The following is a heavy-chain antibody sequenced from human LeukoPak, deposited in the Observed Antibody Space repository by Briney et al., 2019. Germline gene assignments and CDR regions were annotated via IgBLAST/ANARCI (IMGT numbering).Heavy chain of an antibody. V-gene: IGHV3-21*01. CDR3: ARGDYGGNSDLDY. D-gene: IGHD4-23*01. Sequence: GGSLRLSCAASGFTFSSYSMNWVRQAPGKGLEWVSCISGSSSYIYYADSVKGRFTISRDNAKNTLYLQMNSLRAEDTAVYYCARGDYGGNSDLDYWGQGTLVTVSS. J-gene: IGHJ4*02. CDR2: ISGSSSYI. CDR1: GFTFSSYS.